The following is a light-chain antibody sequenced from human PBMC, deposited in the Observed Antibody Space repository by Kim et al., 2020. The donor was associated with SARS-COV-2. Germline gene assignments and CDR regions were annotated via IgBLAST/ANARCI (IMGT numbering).Light chain of an antibody. V-gene: IGKV3-15*01. CDR3: QQYYSWPLT. Sequence: VSPGERATLAGRASLSFTSKLAWFQQKPGRAPRLLIYDTSTRATGIPARFSGSGSGTEFTLSISSLQSEDFAVYYCQQYYSWPLTFGGGTKVEIK. CDR2: DTS. J-gene: IGKJ4*01. CDR1: LSFTSK.